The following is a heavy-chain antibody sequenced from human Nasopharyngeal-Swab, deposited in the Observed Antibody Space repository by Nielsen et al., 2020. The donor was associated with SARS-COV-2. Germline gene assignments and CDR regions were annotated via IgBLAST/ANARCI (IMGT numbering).Heavy chain of an antibody. CDR3: TRDLYNWNHDAFDI. D-gene: IGHD1-20*01. Sequence: VRQMPGKGLAWVGFIRSKAYGGTTEYAASVKGRFTISRDDSKSIAYLQMNSLKTEDTAVYYCTRDLYNWNHDAFDIWGQGTMVTVSS. J-gene: IGHJ3*02. V-gene: IGHV3-49*02. CDR2: IRSKAYGGTT.